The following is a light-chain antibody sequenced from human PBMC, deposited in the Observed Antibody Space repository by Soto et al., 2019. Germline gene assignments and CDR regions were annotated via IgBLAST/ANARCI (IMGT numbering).Light chain of an antibody. CDR2: ANS. Sequence: QLVLTQPPSVSGAPGQRVSISCTGSSSNIGAGYDVHWYQHLPGTAPKLLIFANSNRPSGVPDRFSGSKSGASASLAITGLQAEDEADYYCQSYDSSLSGSVFGGGTKLTVL. V-gene: IGLV1-40*01. J-gene: IGLJ3*02. CDR3: QSYDSSLSGSV. CDR1: SSNIGAGYD.